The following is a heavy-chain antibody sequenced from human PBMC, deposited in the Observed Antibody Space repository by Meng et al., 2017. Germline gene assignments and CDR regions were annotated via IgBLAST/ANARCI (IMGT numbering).Heavy chain of an antibody. CDR2: INHSGST. CDR1: GGSFSDYY. CDR3: ARGPTTMAHDFDY. Sequence: VQLQLSAAGLLKPSEPLSLPCVVSGGSFSDYYWSWIRQPPGKGLEWIGEINHSGSTNYNPSLESRATISVDTSQNNLSLKLSSVTAADSAVYYCARGPTTMAHDFDYWGQGTLVTVSS. V-gene: IGHV4-34*01. J-gene: IGHJ4*02. D-gene: IGHD4-11*01.